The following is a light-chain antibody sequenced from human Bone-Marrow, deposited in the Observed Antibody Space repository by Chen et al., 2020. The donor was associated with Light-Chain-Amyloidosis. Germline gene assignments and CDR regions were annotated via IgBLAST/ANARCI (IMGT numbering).Light chain of an antibody. CDR1: DLPTKY. V-gene: IGLV3-25*03. CDR3: QSADSSGTYEVI. Sequence: SYDLTQPPSVSVSPGQTARITCSGDDLPTKYAYWYQQKPGDAPVLVIHRDTERPSGISERFSGSSSGTTATLSISGVQAEDEADYHCQSADSSGTYEVIFGGGTKLTVL. CDR2: RDT. J-gene: IGLJ2*01.